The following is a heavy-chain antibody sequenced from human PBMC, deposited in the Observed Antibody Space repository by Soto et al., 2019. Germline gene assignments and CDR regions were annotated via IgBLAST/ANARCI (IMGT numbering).Heavy chain of an antibody. Sequence: ASVKVSCKASGYTFTSSDINWVRQAPGQGLEWMGWMNPNTGNSGFAQKFQGRVTMTSDTSISTAYMELSSLKSEDTAVYYCARDHNFGFILYAMDVWGQGTTVTVSS. V-gene: IGHV1-8*01. D-gene: IGHD2-15*01. CDR1: GYTFTSSD. CDR2: MNPNTGNS. CDR3: ARDHNFGFILYAMDV. J-gene: IGHJ6*02.